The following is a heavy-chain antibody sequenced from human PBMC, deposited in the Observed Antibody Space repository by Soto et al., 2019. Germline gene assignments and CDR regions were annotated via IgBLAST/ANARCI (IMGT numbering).Heavy chain of an antibody. CDR2: ISGSGGST. Sequence: GGSLRLSCAASGFTFSSYAMSWVRQAPGKGLEWVSAISGSGGSTYYADSVKGRFTISRDNSKNTLYLQMNSLRAEDTAVYYCAKLLVPGVVIGYFDYWGQGTLVTVSS. CDR3: AKLLVPGVVIGYFDY. J-gene: IGHJ4*02. V-gene: IGHV3-23*01. D-gene: IGHD3-22*01. CDR1: GFTFSSYA.